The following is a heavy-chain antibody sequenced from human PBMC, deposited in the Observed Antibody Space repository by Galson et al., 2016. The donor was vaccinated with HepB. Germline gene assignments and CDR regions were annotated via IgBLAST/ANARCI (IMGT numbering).Heavy chain of an antibody. D-gene: IGHD3-10*01. Sequence: SLRLSCAASGFTFSSYAISWVRQAPGKGLEWVSVISAASNTYYTDSVKGRFTISRDNSKTTLYLEMNSLRVEDTAVYFCANYLGYGSGRPGYFHSWGQGTLVTVSP. CDR1: GFTFSSYA. CDR3: ANYLGYGSGRPGYFHS. V-gene: IGHV3-23*01. CDR2: ISAASNT. J-gene: IGHJ4*02.